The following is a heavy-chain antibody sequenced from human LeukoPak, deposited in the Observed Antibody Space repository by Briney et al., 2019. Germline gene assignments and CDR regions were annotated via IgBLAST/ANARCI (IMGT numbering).Heavy chain of an antibody. CDR1: GYTFTGYY. V-gene: IGHV1-2*06. CDR2: INPNSGGT. Sequence: GASVKVSCKASGYTFTGYYMHWVRQAPGQGLEWMGRINPNSGGTNYAQKFQGRVTMTRDTSISTAYMELSRLRYDDTAVYYCASLSITMVRGVPVTYYYYGMDVWGQGTTVTVSS. CDR3: ASLSITMVRGVPVTYYYYGMDV. J-gene: IGHJ6*02. D-gene: IGHD3-10*01.